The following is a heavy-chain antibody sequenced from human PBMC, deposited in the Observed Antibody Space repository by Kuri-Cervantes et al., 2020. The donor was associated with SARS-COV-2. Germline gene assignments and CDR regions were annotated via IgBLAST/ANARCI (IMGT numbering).Heavy chain of an antibody. CDR1: GGSISSYY. J-gene: IGHJ6*03. V-gene: IGHV4-59*12. CDR3: ARKTRITMIVVVMVPYYYYYMDV. Sequence: SETLSLTCTVSGGSISSYYWSWIRQPPGKGLEWIGYIYYSGSTNYSPSLKSRVTISVDTSKNQFSLKLSSVTAADTAVYYCARKTRITMIVVVMVPYYYYYMDVWGKGTTVTVSS. CDR2: IYYSGST. D-gene: IGHD3-22*01.